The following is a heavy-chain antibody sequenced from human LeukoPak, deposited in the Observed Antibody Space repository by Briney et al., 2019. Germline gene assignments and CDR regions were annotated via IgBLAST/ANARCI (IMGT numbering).Heavy chain of an antibody. J-gene: IGHJ3*02. CDR2: ISWNSGSI. V-gene: IGHV3-9*01. CDR1: GFTFDDYA. CDR3: AKAISSWYEGDAFDI. D-gene: IGHD6-13*01. Sequence: GRSLRLSCAASGFTFDDYAMHWVRQAPGKGLEWVSGISWNSGSIGYADSVKGRFTISRDNAKNSLYLQMNSLRAEDTALYYCAKAISSWYEGDAFDIWGQGTMVTVSS.